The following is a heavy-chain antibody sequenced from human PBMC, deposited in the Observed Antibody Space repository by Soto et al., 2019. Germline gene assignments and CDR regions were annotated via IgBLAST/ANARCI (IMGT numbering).Heavy chain of an antibody. V-gene: IGHV3-23*01. D-gene: IGHD3-22*01. CDR3: TCGIEDYYDSSGFFDY. J-gene: IGHJ4*02. CDR2: ISGSGGST. Sequence: GGSLRLSCAASGFTFSSYAMSWVRQAPGKGLEWVSAISGSGGSTYYADSVKGRFTISRDNSKNTLYLQMNSLRAEDTAVYYCTCGIEDYYDSSGFFDYWGQGTLVTSPQ. CDR1: GFTFSSYA.